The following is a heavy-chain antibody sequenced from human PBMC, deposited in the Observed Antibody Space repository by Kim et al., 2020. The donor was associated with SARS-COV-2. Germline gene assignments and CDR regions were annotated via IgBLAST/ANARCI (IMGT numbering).Heavy chain of an antibody. V-gene: IGHV3-9*01. Sequence: GGSLRLSCAASGFTFDDYAMHWVRQAPGKGLEWVSGISWNSGSIGYADSVKGRFTISRDNAKNSLYLQMNSLRAEDTALYYCAKEKGYLTVTTSHSYYYYGMDVWGQGTTVTVSS. CDR3: AKEKGYLTVTTSHSYYYYGMDV. D-gene: IGHD4-17*01. CDR1: GFTFDDYA. J-gene: IGHJ6*02. CDR2: ISWNSGSI.